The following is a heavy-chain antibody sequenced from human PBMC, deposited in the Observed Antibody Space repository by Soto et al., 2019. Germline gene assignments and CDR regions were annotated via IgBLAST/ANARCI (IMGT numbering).Heavy chain of an antibody. Sequence: NPSETLSLTCAVYGGSFSGYYWSWIRQPPGKGLEWIGEINHSGNTNYNPSLKSRVTISVDTSKNQLFLNLSSATAADTAMYYCARHHVRGRTIAGAAEFWGQGTLVTVSS. CDR1: GGSFSGYY. J-gene: IGHJ4*02. CDR2: INHSGNT. V-gene: IGHV4-34*01. D-gene: IGHD6-13*01. CDR3: ARHHVRGRTIAGAAEF.